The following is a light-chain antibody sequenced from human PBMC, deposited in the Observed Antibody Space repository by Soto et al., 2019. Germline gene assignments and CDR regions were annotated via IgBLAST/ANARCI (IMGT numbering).Light chain of an antibody. J-gene: IGKJ4*01. CDR2: WAS. CDR1: QSVLYSSHNKNY. CDR3: QQYYSTPPT. V-gene: IGKV4-1*01. Sequence: DIVMTQSPDSLAVSLGECATINCKSSQSVLYSSHNKNYLAWYQHKPGQPPKLLIYWASTRESGVPDRFSGSGSGTDFALTISSLQAEDVAVYYCQQYYSTPPTVGGGTKVEIK.